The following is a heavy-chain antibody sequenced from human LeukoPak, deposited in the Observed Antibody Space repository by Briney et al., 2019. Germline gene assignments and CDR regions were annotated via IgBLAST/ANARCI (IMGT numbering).Heavy chain of an antibody. CDR2: FYYSGST. D-gene: IGHD2-2*02. J-gene: IGHJ3*02. CDR3: ARLKIVVVPAAISAFDI. Sequence: SETLSLTCTVSGGSISSYYWSWIRQPPGKGLEWIGYFYYSGSTNYNPSLKSRVTISVDTSKNQFSLKLSSVTAADTAVYYCARLKIVVVPAAISAFDIWGQGTMVTVSS. CDR1: GGSISSYY. V-gene: IGHV4-59*08.